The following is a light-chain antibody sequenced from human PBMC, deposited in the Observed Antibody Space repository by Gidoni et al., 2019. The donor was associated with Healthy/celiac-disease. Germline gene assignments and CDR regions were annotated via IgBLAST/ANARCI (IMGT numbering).Light chain of an antibody. CDR3: QAWDSSTVV. Sequence: SYELTHPPSVSVAPGPTSSITCSGDKLGAKYACWYQQKPGQSPVLVIYQDSKRPSGIPERFSGSNSGNTATLTISGTQAMDEADYYWQAWDSSTVVFGGGTKLTVL. CDR2: QDS. J-gene: IGLJ2*01. V-gene: IGLV3-1*01. CDR1: KLGAKY.